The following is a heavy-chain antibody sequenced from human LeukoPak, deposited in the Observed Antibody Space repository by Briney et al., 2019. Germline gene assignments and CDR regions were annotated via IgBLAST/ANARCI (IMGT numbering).Heavy chain of an antibody. D-gene: IGHD6-13*01. CDR3: AKGPKQLLVGSRGKYFDY. J-gene: IGHJ4*02. CDR2: FSGNGGST. V-gene: IGHV3-23*01. Sequence: PGGSLRLSCAASGFTFSSYAMSWVRQAPGKGLEWVSGFSGNGGSTYYADSVKGRFTISRDNSKNTLYLQMNSLRAEDTAVYYCAKGPKQLLVGSRGKYFDYWGQGTLVTVSS. CDR1: GFTFSSYA.